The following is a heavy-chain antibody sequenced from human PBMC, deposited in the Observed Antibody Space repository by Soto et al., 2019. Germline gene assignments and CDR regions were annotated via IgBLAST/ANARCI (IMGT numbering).Heavy chain of an antibody. V-gene: IGHV1-18*01. D-gene: IGHD3-9*01. CDR3: ARGPNYDILTGNYDGMDV. CDR1: GYTFSSYG. J-gene: IGHJ6*02. Sequence: QVQLVQSGAEVKKPGASVKVSCKASGYTFSSYGISWVRQAPGQGLEWMGWISAYNGNTNYAQKLQGRVTMTTDTSPSTAYMEVRSLRSDDPAVYYCARGPNYDILTGNYDGMDVWGQGTTVTVSS. CDR2: ISAYNGNT.